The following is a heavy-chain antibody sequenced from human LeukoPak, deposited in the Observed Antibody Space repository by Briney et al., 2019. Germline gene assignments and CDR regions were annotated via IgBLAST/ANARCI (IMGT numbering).Heavy chain of an antibody. J-gene: IGHJ5*02. V-gene: IGHV3-23*01. CDR1: GFPFSRHA. Sequence: GGSLRLSCAASGFPFSRHAMSWVRQPPGKGLEWVSAISNGETYYADSVRGRFTISRDDSKNTVYLQMNSLRDEDTALYYCVREAGYCASVCLKSNWFDPWGPGTLVTVSS. CDR3: VREAGYCASVCLKSNWFDP. CDR2: ISNGET. D-gene: IGHD2-21*02.